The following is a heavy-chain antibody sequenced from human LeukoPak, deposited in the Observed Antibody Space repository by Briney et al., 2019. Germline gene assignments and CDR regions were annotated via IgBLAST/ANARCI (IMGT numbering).Heavy chain of an antibody. Sequence: GGSLRLSCTASGFIFSNYGFHWVRQAPGKGLEWVAVIWYDGSKQYYADSVKGRFTISRDSSKNTLYLQVNSLRAEDTAVYYCARGPPGARLFDYWGQRTLVTVSS. CDR3: ARGPPGARLFDY. CDR2: IWYDGSKQ. CDR1: GFIFSNYG. J-gene: IGHJ4*02. D-gene: IGHD1-26*01. V-gene: IGHV3-33*01.